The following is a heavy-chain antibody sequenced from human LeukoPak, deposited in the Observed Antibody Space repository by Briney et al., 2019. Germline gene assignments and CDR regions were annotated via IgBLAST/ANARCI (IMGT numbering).Heavy chain of an antibody. CDR1: GGSISSYY. Sequence: PSETLSLTCTVSGGSISSYYWSWLRQPPGKGLEWIGYIYYSGSTNYNPSLKSRVTISVDTSKNQFSLKLSSVTAADTAVYYCARADFWSGYPALYYMDVWGKGTTVTVSS. V-gene: IGHV4-59*01. J-gene: IGHJ6*03. CDR2: IYYSGST. D-gene: IGHD3-3*01. CDR3: ARADFWSGYPALYYMDV.